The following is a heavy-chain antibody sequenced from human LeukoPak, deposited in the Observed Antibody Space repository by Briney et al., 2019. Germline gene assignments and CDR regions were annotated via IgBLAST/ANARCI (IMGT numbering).Heavy chain of an antibody. CDR2: IYYSGST. V-gene: IGHV4-59*01. CDR1: GFTFSSYS. J-gene: IGHJ4*02. D-gene: IGHD3-22*01. CDR3: AREVLRGYSDRSDY. Sequence: GSLRLSCAASGFTFSSYSMNWVRQAPGKGLEWIGYIYYSGSTNYNPSLKSRVTMSVDTSKNQFSLKLSSVTAADTAVYYCAREVLRGYSDRSDYWGQGTLVTVSS.